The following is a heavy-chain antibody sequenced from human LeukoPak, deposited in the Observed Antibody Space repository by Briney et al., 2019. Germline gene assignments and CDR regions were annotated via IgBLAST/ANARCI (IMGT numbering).Heavy chain of an antibody. CDR2: IYYSGST. CDR3: ARGTGYSYGLWYFDC. CDR1: GGSISSYY. J-gene: IGHJ4*02. Sequence: PSETLSLTCTVSGGSISSYYWSWIRQPPGKGLEWIGYIYYSGSTNYNPSLKSRVTISVDTSKNQFSLKLSSVTAAVTAVYYCARGTGYSYGLWYFDCWGQGTLVTVSS. D-gene: IGHD5-18*01. V-gene: IGHV4-59*01.